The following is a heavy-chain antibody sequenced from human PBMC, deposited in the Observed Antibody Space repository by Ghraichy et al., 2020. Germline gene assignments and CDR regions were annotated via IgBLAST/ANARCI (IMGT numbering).Heavy chain of an antibody. CDR3: ARSPLVNDYGDYDERYYFDY. V-gene: IGHV2-70*01. CDR1: GFSLSTSGMC. J-gene: IGHJ4*02. CDR2: IDWDDDK. D-gene: IGHD4-17*01. Sequence: SGPTLVKPTQTLTLTCTFSGFSLSTSGMCVSWIRQPPGKALEWLALIDWDDDKYYSTSLKTRLTISKDTSKNQVVLTMTNMDPVDTATYYCARSPLVNDYGDYDERYYFDYWGQGTLVTVSS.